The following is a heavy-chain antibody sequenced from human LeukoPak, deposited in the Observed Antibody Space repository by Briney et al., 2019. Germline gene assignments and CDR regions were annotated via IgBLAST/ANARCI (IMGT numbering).Heavy chain of an antibody. D-gene: IGHD3-10*01. J-gene: IGHJ5*02. Sequence: SETLSLTCTVSGGSISSYYWSWIRQPPGKGLEWIGYIYYSGSTNYNPSLKSRVTISVDTSKNQFSLKLSSVIAADTAVYYCARDRLSMVRGVKGFDPWGQGTLVTVSS. V-gene: IGHV4-59*01. CDR1: GGSISSYY. CDR2: IYYSGST. CDR3: ARDRLSMVRGVKGFDP.